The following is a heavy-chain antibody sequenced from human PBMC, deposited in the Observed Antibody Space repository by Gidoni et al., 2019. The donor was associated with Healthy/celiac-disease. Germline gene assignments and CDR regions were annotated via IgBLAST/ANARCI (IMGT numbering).Heavy chain of an antibody. CDR2: INHSGST. J-gene: IGHJ5*02. Sequence: QVQLQQWGAGLLKPSETLSLTCAVYGGSFSGYYWSWIRQPPGKGLEWIGEINHSGSTNYNPSLKSRVTISVDTSKNQFSLKLSSVTAADTAVYYCARGGRIAASPWFDPWGQGTLVTVSS. V-gene: IGHV4-34*01. CDR1: GGSFSGYY. D-gene: IGHD6-6*01. CDR3: ARGGRIAASPWFDP.